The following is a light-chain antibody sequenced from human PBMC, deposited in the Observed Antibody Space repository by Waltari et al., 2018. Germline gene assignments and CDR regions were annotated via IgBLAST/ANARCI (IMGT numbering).Light chain of an antibody. V-gene: IGLV3-21*02. Sequence: QMARITCGGDNIETKNVHWYQLKPGQAPVLVVHDDKDRPSGIPKRFSGSNSGNTATLTISRAGAGDEADYYCQVWDSSSYVFGSGTKVTVL. J-gene: IGLJ1*01. CDR2: DDK. CDR3: QVWDSSSYV. CDR1: NIETKN.